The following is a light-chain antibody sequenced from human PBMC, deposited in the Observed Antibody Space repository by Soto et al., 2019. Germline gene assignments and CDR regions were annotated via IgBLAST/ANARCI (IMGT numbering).Light chain of an antibody. V-gene: IGKV3-20*01. CDR3: QQYGSSPRT. CDR2: DAS. CDR1: QSLRDTF. J-gene: IGKJ1*01. Sequence: EVVLTQSPGTLSLSPGDRAALFCRASQSLRDTFLAWYQQKPGQAPRLLIFDASTRLTGIPDRFSGSGSGKDFTLTISRLEPEDFAVYYCQQYGSSPRTFGQGTKVEIK.